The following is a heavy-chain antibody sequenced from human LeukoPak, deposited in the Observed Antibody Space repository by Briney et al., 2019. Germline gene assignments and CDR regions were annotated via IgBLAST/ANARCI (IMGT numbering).Heavy chain of an antibody. Sequence: ASVKVSCKASGCTFTSYYMHWVRQAPGQGLEWMGIINPSGGSTSYAQKFQGRVTMTRDTSSSTVYMELSSLRSEDTAVYYCARDSDRSVYGDLPAYYFDYWGQGTLVTVSS. J-gene: IGHJ4*02. CDR2: INPSGGST. CDR1: GCTFTSYY. CDR3: ARDSDRSVYGDLPAYYFDY. D-gene: IGHD4-17*01. V-gene: IGHV1-46*01.